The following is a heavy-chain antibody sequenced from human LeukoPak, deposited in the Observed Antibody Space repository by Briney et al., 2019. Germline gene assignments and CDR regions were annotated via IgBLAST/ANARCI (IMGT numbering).Heavy chain of an antibody. CDR2: IIPIFGTA. J-gene: IGHJ6*03. Sequence: GASVKVSCKASGGTFSSYAISWVRQAPGQGLEWMGGIIPIFGTANYAQKLQGRVTMTTDTSTSTAYMELRSLRSDDTAVYYCARVGDPTHGRHYYYYYYMDVWGKGTTVTVSS. CDR3: ARVGDPTHGRHYYYYYYMDV. D-gene: IGHD4-17*01. V-gene: IGHV1-69*05. CDR1: GGTFSSYA.